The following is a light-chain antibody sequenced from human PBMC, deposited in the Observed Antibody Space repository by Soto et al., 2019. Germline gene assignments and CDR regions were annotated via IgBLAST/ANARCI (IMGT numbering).Light chain of an antibody. J-gene: IGKJ4*01. CDR3: QQYNNWPLT. CDR2: GAS. CDR1: QSFSSN. V-gene: IGKV3-15*01. Sequence: EIVMTQSPATRSVAPGERATLSCSASQSFSSNLAWYQQKAGQAPRLLSYGASTRANGIPARFSGSRAGTDFTLTISSRQAEDLAVYYCQQYNNWPLTVGGATKVEIK.